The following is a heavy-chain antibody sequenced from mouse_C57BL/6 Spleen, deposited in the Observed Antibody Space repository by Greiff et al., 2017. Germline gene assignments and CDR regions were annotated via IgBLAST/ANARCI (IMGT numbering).Heavy chain of an antibody. CDR1: GYTFTSYW. V-gene: IGHV1-74*01. D-gene: IGHD3-2*02. J-gene: IGHJ4*01. CDR2: IHPSDSDT. Sequence: QVQLQQSGAELVKPGASVKVSCKASGYTFTSYWMHWVKQRPGQGLEWIGRIHPSDSDTNYNQKFKGKATLTVAKSSSTASMQLSSLTSEDSAVDDCATRDSSGYDYAMDYWGQGTSGTVSS. CDR3: ATRDSSGYDYAMDY.